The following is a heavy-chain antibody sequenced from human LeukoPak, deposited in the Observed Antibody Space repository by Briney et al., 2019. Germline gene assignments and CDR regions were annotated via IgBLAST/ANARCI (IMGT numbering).Heavy chain of an antibody. V-gene: IGHV5-51*01. J-gene: IGHJ4*02. Sequence: GESLKISCRGSGYTFTSYWIGWVRQMPGKGLEWMGIIYPGDSDTRYSPSFQGQVTISADKSISTAYLQWSSLKASDTAMYYCARRRYYDSSGENYFDYWGQGTLVTVSS. CDR1: GYTFTSYW. CDR2: IYPGDSDT. D-gene: IGHD3-22*01. CDR3: ARRRYYDSSGENYFDY.